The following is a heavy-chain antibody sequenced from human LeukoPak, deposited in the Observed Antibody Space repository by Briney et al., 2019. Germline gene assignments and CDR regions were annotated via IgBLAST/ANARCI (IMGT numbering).Heavy chain of an antibody. V-gene: IGHV1-18*01. CDR2: ISAYNGNT. Sequence: ASVKVSCMASGYTFTSYGISWVRQAPGQGLEWMGWISAYNGNTNYAQKLQGRVTMTTDTSTSTAYMELRSLRSDDTAVYYCARDVPIAVASFWHFDLWGRGTLVTVSS. CDR3: ARDVPIAVASFWHFDL. J-gene: IGHJ2*01. D-gene: IGHD6-19*01. CDR1: GYTFTSYG.